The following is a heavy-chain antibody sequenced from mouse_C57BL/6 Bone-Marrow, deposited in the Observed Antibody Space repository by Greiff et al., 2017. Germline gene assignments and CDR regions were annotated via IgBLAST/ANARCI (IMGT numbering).Heavy chain of an antibody. D-gene: IGHD2-2*01. CDR1: GYTFTSYW. CDR3: TSSTMVTTTGYYFDY. CDR2: IYPGSGST. V-gene: IGHV1-55*01. Sequence: QVQLKQPGAELVKPGASVKMSCKASGYTFTSYWITWVKQRPGQGLEWIGDIYPGSGSTNYNEKFKSKATLTVDTSSSTAYMKLSSLTSEDSAVYYCTSSTMVTTTGYYFDYWGQGTTLTVSS. J-gene: IGHJ2*01.